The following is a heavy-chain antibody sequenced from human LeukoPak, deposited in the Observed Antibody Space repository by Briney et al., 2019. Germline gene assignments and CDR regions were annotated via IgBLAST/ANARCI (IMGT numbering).Heavy chain of an antibody. J-gene: IGHJ4*02. Sequence: PGRSLRLSCAASGFTFDDYAMHWVRQAPGKGLEWVSGISWNSGSIGYADSVKGRFTISRDNAKNSLYLQMNSLRAEDTALYYCAKDNPGRDYWGQGTLVTVSS. CDR2: ISWNSGSI. CDR3: AKDNPGRDY. V-gene: IGHV3-9*01. CDR1: GFTFDDYA.